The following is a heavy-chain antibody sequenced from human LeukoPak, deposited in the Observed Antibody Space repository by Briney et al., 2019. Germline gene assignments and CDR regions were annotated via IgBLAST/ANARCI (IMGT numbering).Heavy chain of an antibody. Sequence: GASVKVSCKASGYTFTSYAMHWVRQAPGQRLEWMGWINAGNGSTKYSQKFQGRVTITRDTSASTAYMELSSLRSEDTAVYYCARDRRDSSGWYGGDYWGQGTLVTVSS. D-gene: IGHD6-19*01. CDR3: ARDRRDSSGWYGGDY. CDR2: INAGNGST. V-gene: IGHV1-3*01. CDR1: GYTFTSYA. J-gene: IGHJ4*02.